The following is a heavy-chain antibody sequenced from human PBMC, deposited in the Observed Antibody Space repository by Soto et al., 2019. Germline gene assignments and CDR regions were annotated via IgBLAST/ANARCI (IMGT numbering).Heavy chain of an antibody. D-gene: IGHD6-6*01. Sequence: QLQLQESGPGLVKPSETLSLTCTVSGGSISSSSYYWGWIRQPPGKGLEWIGSIYYSGSTYYNPSLTGRVTISVDTSKNQFSLQLSSVTAADTAVYYCVRRRSSIAARERGNYFDYWGQGTLVTVSS. J-gene: IGHJ4*02. CDR1: GGSISSSSYY. V-gene: IGHV4-39*01. CDR3: VRRRSSIAARERGNYFDY. CDR2: IYYSGST.